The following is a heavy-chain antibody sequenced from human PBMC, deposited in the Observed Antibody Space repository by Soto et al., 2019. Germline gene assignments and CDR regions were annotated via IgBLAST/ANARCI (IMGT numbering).Heavy chain of an antibody. CDR3: AREYGEYYYFYGMDV. Sequence: QVQLVQSGAEVKKPGASVKVSCKASGYTFTSYGISWVRQAPGQWLEWLGWISAYNCNTNYAQKLQGRVTMTTDTSTSTAYMELRSLRSDDTAVYYCAREYGEYYYFYGMDVWCQGTTFTVSS. D-gene: IGHD4-17*01. V-gene: IGHV1-18*01. CDR2: ISAYNCNT. CDR1: GYTFTSYG. J-gene: IGHJ6*02.